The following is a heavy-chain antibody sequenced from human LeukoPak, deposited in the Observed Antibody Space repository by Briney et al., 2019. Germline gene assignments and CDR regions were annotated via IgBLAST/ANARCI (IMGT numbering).Heavy chain of an antibody. V-gene: IGHV3-21*01. D-gene: IGHD3-22*01. CDR1: GFTFSSYS. CDR2: ISSSSSYI. CDR3: ARDLHGGAIVVSRSFDY. J-gene: IGHJ4*02. Sequence: PGGSLRLSCAASGFTFSSYSMNWVRQAPGKGLEWVSSISSSSSYIYYADSVKGRFTISRDNAKNSLYLQMNSLRAEDTAVYYCARDLHGGAIVVSRSFDYWGQGSLVTVSS.